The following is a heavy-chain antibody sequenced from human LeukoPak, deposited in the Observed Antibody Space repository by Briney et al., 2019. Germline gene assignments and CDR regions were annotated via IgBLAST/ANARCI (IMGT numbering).Heavy chain of an antibody. CDR1: GFTFSIYG. CDR2: ISYDGSNK. J-gene: IGHJ4*02. V-gene: IGHV3-30*18. D-gene: IGHD1-14*01. Sequence: PGGSLRLSCAASGFTFSIYGMHWVRQAPGKGLEWVAVISYDGSNKYYADSVKGRFTISRDNSKNTLYLQMNSLRAEDTAVYYCAKTGAEEGDYWGQGTLVTVSS. CDR3: AKTGAEEGDY.